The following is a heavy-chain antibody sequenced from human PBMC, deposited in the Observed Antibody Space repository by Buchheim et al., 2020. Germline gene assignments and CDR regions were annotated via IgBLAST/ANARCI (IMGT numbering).Heavy chain of an antibody. V-gene: IGHV3-48*03. J-gene: IGHJ4*02. Sequence: EVQLVESGGGFVQPGGSLRLSCAASGFTFSSYEMNWVRQAPGRGLEWVSYIGSSGTTKHYADSVKGRFTISRDNAKNSLYLQMNSLRAEDTAVYYCARSAAHSLWGQGTL. D-gene: IGHD6-25*01. CDR2: IGSSGTTK. CDR1: GFTFSSYE. CDR3: ARSAAHSL.